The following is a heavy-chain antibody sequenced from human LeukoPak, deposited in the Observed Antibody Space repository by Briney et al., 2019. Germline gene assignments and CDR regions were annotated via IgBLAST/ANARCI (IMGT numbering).Heavy chain of an antibody. CDR1: GGSFSGYY. CDR2: IYYSGST. CDR3: ARLADCSSTSCYDH. Sequence: SETLSLTCAVYGGSFSGYYWSWIRQPPGKGLEWIGSIYYSGSTYYNPSLKSRVIISVDTSKNQFSLKLKSVTAADMAVYYCARLADCSSTSCYDHWGQGTLVTVSS. V-gene: IGHV4-34*01. D-gene: IGHD2-2*01. J-gene: IGHJ4*02.